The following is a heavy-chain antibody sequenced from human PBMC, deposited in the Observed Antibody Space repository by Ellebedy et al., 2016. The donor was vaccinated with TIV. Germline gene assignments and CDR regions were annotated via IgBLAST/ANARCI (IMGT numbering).Heavy chain of an antibody. V-gene: IGHV1-46*01. CDR3: ARVVWQQPVSYAFDI. J-gene: IGHJ3*02. CDR2: VNPSGGTT. Sequence: AASVKVSCKASGYTFTSYHMHWVRQAPGQGLEWMGMVNPSGGTTTYSEKFQGRVTMTRDTSTSTVYMELSSLRSEDTAVYYCARVVWQQPVSYAFDIWGQGTMVTVSS. CDR1: GYTFTSYH. D-gene: IGHD6-13*01.